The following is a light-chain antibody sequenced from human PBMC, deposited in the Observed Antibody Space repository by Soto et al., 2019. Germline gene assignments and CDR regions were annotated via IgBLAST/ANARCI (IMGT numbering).Light chain of an antibody. J-gene: IGKJ2*01. CDR3: HHYGYGADT. CDR1: ESVRNNS. V-gene: IGKV3-20*01. CDR2: GAS. Sequence: LILTQSPGTLSLSKGERATLSCRASESVRNNSLAWYQQHPGQAPRFLIFGASSRATGIPDRFTGTGSGADFSLTISRLEPDDSAVYFCHHYGYGADTFGQGTKLEIK.